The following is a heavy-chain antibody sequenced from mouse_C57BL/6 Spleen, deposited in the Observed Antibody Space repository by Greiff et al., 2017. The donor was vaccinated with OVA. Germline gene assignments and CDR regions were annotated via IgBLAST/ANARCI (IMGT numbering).Heavy chain of an antibody. Sequence: QVQLQQPGAELVRPGSSVKLSCKASGYTFTSYWMHWVKQRPIQGLEWIGNIDPSDSETHYNQKFKDKATLTVAKSSSTAYMQLSSLTSEDSAVYYCARAGPQGGYYAMDYWGQGTSVTVSS. CDR2: IDPSDSET. CDR3: ARAGPQGGYYAMDY. V-gene: IGHV1-52*01. D-gene: IGHD6-1*01. J-gene: IGHJ4*01. CDR1: GYTFTSYW.